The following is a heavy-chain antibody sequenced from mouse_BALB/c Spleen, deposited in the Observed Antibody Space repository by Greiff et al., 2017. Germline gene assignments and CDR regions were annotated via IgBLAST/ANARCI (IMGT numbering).Heavy chain of an antibody. CDR3: ALIYYDYEGY. CDR1: GYSITSGYY. CDR2: ISYDGSN. V-gene: IGHV3-6*02. J-gene: IGHJ4*01. D-gene: IGHD2-4*01. Sequence: DVKLVESGPGLVKPSQSLSLTCSVTGYSITSGYYWNWIRQFPGNKLEWMGYISYDGSNNYNPSLKNRISITRDTSKNQFFLKLNSVTTEDTATYYCALIYYDYEGYWGQGTSVTVSS.